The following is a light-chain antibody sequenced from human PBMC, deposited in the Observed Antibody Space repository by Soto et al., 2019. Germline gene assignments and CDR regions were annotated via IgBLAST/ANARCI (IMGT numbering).Light chain of an antibody. Sequence: AIQITPSPCSLSASVGDRVAISCRASQDIRNTLAWYQQKPGEAPKLLIFAASNLQSGVPSRFSGSGSVTDFTLAITGLQPEDFATYYCLQYYNFSWTFGQGTKVDIK. CDR2: AAS. CDR1: QDIRNT. J-gene: IGKJ1*01. V-gene: IGKV1-6*01. CDR3: LQYYNFSWT.